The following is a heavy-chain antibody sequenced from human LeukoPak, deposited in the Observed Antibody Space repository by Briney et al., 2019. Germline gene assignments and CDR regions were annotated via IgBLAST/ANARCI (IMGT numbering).Heavy chain of an antibody. CDR3: AKDGSGFGVTDY. Sequence: GGSLRLSCAASGFTFSNYAMTWVRQAPGKGLEWVSTISGSGDGTYYADSVKGRFTISRDNAKNTLVLRMNSLRAEDTAVYYCAKDGSGFGVTDYWGQGTLVTVSS. CDR2: ISGSGDGT. J-gene: IGHJ4*02. V-gene: IGHV3-23*01. CDR1: GFTFSNYA. D-gene: IGHD3-10*01.